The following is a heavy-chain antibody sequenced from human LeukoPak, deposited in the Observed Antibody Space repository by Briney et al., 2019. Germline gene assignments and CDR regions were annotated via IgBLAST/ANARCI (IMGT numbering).Heavy chain of an antibody. J-gene: IGHJ4*02. CDR1: GYSISSGYY. D-gene: IGHD4-11*01. V-gene: IGHV4-38-2*01. CDR3: PSIDSSKNLDY. Sequence: SETLSLTCAVSGYSISSGYYWGWIRQPPGKGLEWIGRIYHSGSTYYNPSLNSRVTISVETSKNQFSLKLSSVPAAPTAVYYCPSIDSSKNLDYWGQGTLVT. CDR2: IYHSGST.